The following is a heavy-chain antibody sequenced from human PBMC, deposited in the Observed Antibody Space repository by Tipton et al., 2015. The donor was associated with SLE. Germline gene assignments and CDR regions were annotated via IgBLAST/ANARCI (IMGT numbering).Heavy chain of an antibody. Sequence: PGLVKPSQTLSLICSVSGGSISRGGFHWSWIRQRPGQGLEWIGHISYSGSTTYNPSLKSRVSLSADTSNNQFSLKLSSVTAADTAVYYCARDNLGYGDHVGLAYWGQGIVVTVSS. D-gene: IGHD4-17*01. CDR1: GGSISRGGFH. V-gene: IGHV4-31*03. CDR3: ARDNLGYGDHVGLAY. CDR2: ISYSGST. J-gene: IGHJ4*02.